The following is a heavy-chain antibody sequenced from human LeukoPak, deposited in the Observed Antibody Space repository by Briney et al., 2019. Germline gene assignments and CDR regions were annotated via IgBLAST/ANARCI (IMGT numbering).Heavy chain of an antibody. CDR3: ARDQWLAYYYHGMDV. J-gene: IGHJ6*02. V-gene: IGHV3-48*03. CDR1: GFTFSSYA. D-gene: IGHD6-19*01. Sequence: PGGSLRLSCAASGFTFSSYAMNWVRQAPGKGLEWVSYITNNGTTIYYADSVKGRFTISRDNAENSLYLQMNNLRAEDTAIYYCARDQWLAYYYHGMDVWGQGTTVTVSS. CDR2: ITNNGTTI.